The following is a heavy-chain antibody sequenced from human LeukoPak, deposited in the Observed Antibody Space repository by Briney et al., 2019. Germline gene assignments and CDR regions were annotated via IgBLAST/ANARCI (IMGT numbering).Heavy chain of an antibody. CDR3: ARVLGLALLWWRLPADY. Sequence: PSETLSLTCTVSGGSISSGGYYWSWIRQHPGKGLEWIGYIYYSGSTYYNPSLKSRVTISVDTSKNQFSLKLSSVTAADTAVYYCARVLGLALLWWRLPADYWGQGTLVTVSS. J-gene: IGHJ4*02. D-gene: IGHD2-21*02. V-gene: IGHV4-31*03. CDR2: IYYSGST. CDR1: GGSISSGGYY.